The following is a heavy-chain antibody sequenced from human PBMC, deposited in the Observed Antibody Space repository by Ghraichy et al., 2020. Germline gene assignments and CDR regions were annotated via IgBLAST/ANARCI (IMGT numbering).Heavy chain of an antibody. Sequence: SETLSLTCTVSGGSISNYYWSWIRQPPGKGLEWIGYIYYSGSTDYNPSLTSRVTISVDTSKNQFSLKLSSVTAADTAVYYCARPSYNSGWYFDYWGQGTLVTVSS. V-gene: IGHV4-59*01. J-gene: IGHJ4*02. CDR2: IYYSGST. CDR1: GGSISNYY. CDR3: ARPSYNSGWYFDY. D-gene: IGHD6-19*01.